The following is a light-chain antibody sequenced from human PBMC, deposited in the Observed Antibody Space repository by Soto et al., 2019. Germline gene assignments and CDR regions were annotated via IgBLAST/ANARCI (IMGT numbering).Light chain of an antibody. V-gene: IGLV2-14*01. J-gene: IGLJ1*01. CDR1: SSDVGGYNY. Sequence: QSVLTQPASVSGSPGQSIAISCTGTSSDVGGYNYVSWYQQHPGKAPKFIIYDVSSRPSGVSDRFSGSKSGNTASLTISGLQAEDEADYYCSSYTSDSTYVVGSGTKVTV. CDR3: SSYTSDSTYV. CDR2: DVS.